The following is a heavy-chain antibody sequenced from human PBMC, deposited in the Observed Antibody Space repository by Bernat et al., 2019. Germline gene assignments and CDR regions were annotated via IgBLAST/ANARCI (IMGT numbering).Heavy chain of an antibody. V-gene: IGHV3-74*01. D-gene: IGHD3-9*01. CDR1: GFTFSSYW. CDR3: ARRTVLRYFVSEGKNFDY. CDR2: INSDGSST. Sequence: EVQLVESGGGLVQPGGSLRLSCAASGFTFSSYWMHWVRQAPGKGLVWVSRINSDGSSTSYADSVKGRFTISRDNAKNTLYLQMNSLRAEDTAVYYCARRTVLRYFVSEGKNFDYWGQGTLVTVSS. J-gene: IGHJ4*02.